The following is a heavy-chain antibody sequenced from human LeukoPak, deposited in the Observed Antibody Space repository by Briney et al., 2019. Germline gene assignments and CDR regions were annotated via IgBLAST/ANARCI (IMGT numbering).Heavy chain of an antibody. CDR1: GYSFTSYW. V-gene: IGHV5-51*01. CDR3: ASAGSSSDYYYFSAFDI. J-gene: IGHJ3*02. CDR2: IYPGDSDT. Sequence: GESLKISCKGSGYSFTSYWIGWVRQMPGKGLEWMGIIYPGDSDTRYSPSFQGQVTISADKSIRTAYLQWSSLKASDTAMYYCASAGSSSDYYYFSAFDIWGQGTMVTVSS. D-gene: IGHD3-22*01.